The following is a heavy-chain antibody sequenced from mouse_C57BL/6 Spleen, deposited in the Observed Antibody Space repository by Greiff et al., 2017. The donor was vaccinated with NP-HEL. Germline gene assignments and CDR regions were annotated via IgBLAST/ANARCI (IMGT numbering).Heavy chain of an antibody. CDR1: GYTFTSYW. CDR2: INPSNGGT. D-gene: IGHD2-2*01. Sequence: VQLQQPGTELVKPGAPVKLSCKASGYTFTSYWMHWVKQRPGQGLEWIGNINPSNGGTNYNEKFKSKATLTVDKSSSTAYMQLSSLTSEDSAVYYCAREGYGYDDWYFDVWGTGTTVTVSS. J-gene: IGHJ1*03. V-gene: IGHV1-53*01. CDR3: AREGYGYDDWYFDV.